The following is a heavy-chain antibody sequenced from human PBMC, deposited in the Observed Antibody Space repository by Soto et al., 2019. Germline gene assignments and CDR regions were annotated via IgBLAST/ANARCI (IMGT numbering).Heavy chain of an antibody. V-gene: IGHV1-69*13. Sequence: SVKVSCTASGGTLSSYAISWVRQAPGQGLEWMGGIIPIFGTANYAQKFQGRVTITADESTSTAYMELSSLRSEDTAVYYCAEDYSSSGYYGMDVWGQGTTVTVSS. CDR1: GGTLSSYA. CDR2: IIPIFGTA. D-gene: IGHD6-6*01. J-gene: IGHJ6*02. CDR3: AEDYSSSGYYGMDV.